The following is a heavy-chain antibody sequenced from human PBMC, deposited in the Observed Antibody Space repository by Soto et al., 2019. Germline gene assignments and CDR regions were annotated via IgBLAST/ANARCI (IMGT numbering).Heavy chain of an antibody. Sequence: QVQLVESGGGVVQPGRSLRLSCAASGFTFSSYGMHWVRQAPGKGLEWVAVIWYDGSNKYYADSVKGRFTISRDNSKNTLYLQMNSLRAEDTAVYYCASPSYGSVIHDAFDIWGQGTMVTVSS. V-gene: IGHV3-33*01. CDR1: GFTFSSYG. J-gene: IGHJ3*02. CDR3: ASPSYGSVIHDAFDI. D-gene: IGHD3-10*01. CDR2: IWYDGSNK.